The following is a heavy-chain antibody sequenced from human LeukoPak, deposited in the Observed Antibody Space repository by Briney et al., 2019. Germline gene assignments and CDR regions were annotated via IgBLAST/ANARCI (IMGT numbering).Heavy chain of an antibody. CDR2: TYYRSKWFI. V-gene: IGHV6-1*01. CDR1: GDSVSSNSGV. CDR3: AGSGSYFRD. D-gene: IGHD1-26*01. J-gene: IGHJ4*02. Sequence: SQTLSLTCAISGDSVSSNSGVWNWIRQSPSRGLEWLGRTYYRSKWFIDYAVSVKGRININPDTSKNHFSLQLNSVTPEDTAVYYCAGSGSYFRDWGQGTLVTVSS.